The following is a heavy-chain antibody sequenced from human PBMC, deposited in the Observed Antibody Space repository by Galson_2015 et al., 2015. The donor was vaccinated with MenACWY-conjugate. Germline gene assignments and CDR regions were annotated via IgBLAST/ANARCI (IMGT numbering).Heavy chain of an antibody. V-gene: IGHV3-33*01. Sequence: SLRLSCAASGFTFSSYGMHWVRQAPGKGLEWVAVIWYDGSNKYYADSVKGRFTISRDNSKNTLYLQMNSLRAEDTAVYYCARDTAGPSYYCGMDVWGQGTTVTVSS. D-gene: IGHD3-10*01. J-gene: IGHJ6*02. CDR1: GFTFSSYG. CDR2: IWYDGSNK. CDR3: ARDTAGPSYYCGMDV.